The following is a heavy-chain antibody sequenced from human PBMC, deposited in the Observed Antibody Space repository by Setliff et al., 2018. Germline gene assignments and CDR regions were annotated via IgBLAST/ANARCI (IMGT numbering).Heavy chain of an antibody. D-gene: IGHD3-10*01. CDR1: GGSISSSSYY. Sequence: PSETLSLTCTVSGGSISSSSYYWGWIRQSPGKGLEWIGSMYYSGSTYYNPSLKGRVTLSVDTTKNQFSLKLTSMTAADTAVYFCARHLLVQGTYHFDYWGQGSPVTVSS. CDR3: ARHLLVQGTYHFDY. CDR2: MYYSGST. V-gene: IGHV4-39*01. J-gene: IGHJ4*02.